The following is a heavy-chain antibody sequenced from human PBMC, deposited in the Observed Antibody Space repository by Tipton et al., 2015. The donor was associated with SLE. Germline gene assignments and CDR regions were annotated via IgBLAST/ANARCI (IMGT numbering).Heavy chain of an antibody. CDR2: MNPNSGNT. J-gene: IGHJ4*02. Sequence: QLVQSGAEVKKPGASVKVSCKASGYTFTSYDINWVRQATGQGLEWMGWMNPNSGNTGYAQKFQGRVTMTRNTSISTAYMELSSLRSEDTAVYYCAGGRAVLPIAAAGPPDYWGQGTLVTVSS. V-gene: IGHV1-8*01. CDR3: AGGRAVLPIAAAGPPDY. CDR1: GYTFTSYD. D-gene: IGHD6-13*01.